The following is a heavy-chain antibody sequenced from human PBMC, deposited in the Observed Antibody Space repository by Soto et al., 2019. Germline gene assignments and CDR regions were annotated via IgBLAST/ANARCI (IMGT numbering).Heavy chain of an antibody. J-gene: IGHJ4*02. V-gene: IGHV3-23*01. CDR2: ISDSGART. Sequence: GSLRLSCVASGFPFRSCHMSWVRQAPGRGLEWVSGISDSGARTDYADSVKGQFTISRDNSKNTLYLQMNALRSEDTAVYFCAKREYAHTRGQGPLVTVSS. CDR3: AKREYAHT. CDR1: GFPFRSCH.